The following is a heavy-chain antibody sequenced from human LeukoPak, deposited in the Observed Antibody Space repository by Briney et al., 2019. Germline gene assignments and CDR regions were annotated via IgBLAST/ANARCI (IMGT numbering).Heavy chain of an antibody. Sequence: QPGGSLRLSCAASGFTFSSYWMHWVRQAPGKGLVWVSRINSDGSSTSYADSVKGRFTISRDNAKNTLYLQMNSLRAEDTAVYYCTRDFPPGVAVADNGNGVSEYWGQGTLVTVSS. CDR1: GFTFSSYW. J-gene: IGHJ4*02. CDR3: TRDFPPGVAVADNGNGVSEY. D-gene: IGHD6-19*01. CDR2: INSDGSST. V-gene: IGHV3-74*01.